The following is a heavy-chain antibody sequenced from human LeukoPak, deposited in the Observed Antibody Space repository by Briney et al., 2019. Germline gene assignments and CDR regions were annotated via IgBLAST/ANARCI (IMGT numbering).Heavy chain of an antibody. Sequence: GESLKISCKGSGYSFTSYWIGWVRQMPGKGLEWMGWISVFYGHTNSSQKLQGRVTMTTDTSTSTAYMEVRSLRSDDTAVYVREVSAAAAGYMDVWGTGTTVTVSS. CDR3: EVSAAAAGYMDV. J-gene: IGHJ6*03. D-gene: IGHD6-13*01. CDR2: ISVFYGHT. V-gene: IGHV1-18*04. CDR1: GYSFTSYW.